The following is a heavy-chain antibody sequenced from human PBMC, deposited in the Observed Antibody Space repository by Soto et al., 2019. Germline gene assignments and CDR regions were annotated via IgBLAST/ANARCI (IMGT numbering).Heavy chain of an antibody. Sequence: SETLSLTCTVSGGSISSYYWSWIRQPPGKGLEWIGYIYYSGSTNYNPSLKSRVTISVDTSKNHFSLKLSSVTAADTAVYYCARQGYFEDWFDPWGQGTLVTVSS. J-gene: IGHJ5*02. CDR1: GGSISSYY. CDR2: IYYSGST. V-gene: IGHV4-59*08. D-gene: IGHD3-9*01. CDR3: ARQGYFEDWFDP.